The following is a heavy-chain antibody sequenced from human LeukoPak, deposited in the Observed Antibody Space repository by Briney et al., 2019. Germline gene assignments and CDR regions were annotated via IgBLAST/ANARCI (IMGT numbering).Heavy chain of an antibody. CDR3: AVVVVPAAERSYYYYGMDV. J-gene: IGHJ6*02. V-gene: IGHV1-8*01. D-gene: IGHD2-2*01. CDR1: GYTFTNYD. Sequence: GASVKVSCKASGYTFTNYDINWVRQATGQGLEWMGWMNPNSGNTGYAQKFQGRVTMTRNTSISTAYMELSSLRSEDTAVYYCAVVVVPAAERSYYYYGMDVWGQGTTVTVSS. CDR2: MNPNSGNT.